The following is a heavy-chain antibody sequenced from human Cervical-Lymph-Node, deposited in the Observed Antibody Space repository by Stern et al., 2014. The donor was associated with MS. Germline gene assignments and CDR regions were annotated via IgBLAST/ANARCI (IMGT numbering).Heavy chain of an antibody. D-gene: IGHD6-13*01. CDR2: INTNTGIP. CDR1: GYTFNRYS. V-gene: IGHV7-4-1*02. CDR3: ALPITSADHTFDY. Sequence: QMQLVQSGSEMKKPGASVKVSCKASGYTFNRYSINWVRQAPGQGLELMGWINTNTGIPIYARVFTCCFVFSLDTSCSTAYLQISGQKAEDTAVYYCALPITSADHTFDYWGQGTLVTVSS. J-gene: IGHJ4*02.